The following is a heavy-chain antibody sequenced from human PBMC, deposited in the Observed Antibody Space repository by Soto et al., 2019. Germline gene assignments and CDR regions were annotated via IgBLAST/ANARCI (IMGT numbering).Heavy chain of an antibody. Sequence: GASVKVSCKVSGYTLTELSMHWVRQAPGKGLEWMGGINAGNGNTKYAQKFQGRVTITRDTSASTAYMELSSLRSEDTAVYYCARATTTTTGYCSGGSCYVPDYWGQGTLVTAPQ. J-gene: IGHJ4*02. V-gene: IGHV1-3*01. CDR3: ARATTTTTGYCSGGSCYVPDY. CDR2: INAGNGNT. D-gene: IGHD2-15*01. CDR1: GYTLTELS.